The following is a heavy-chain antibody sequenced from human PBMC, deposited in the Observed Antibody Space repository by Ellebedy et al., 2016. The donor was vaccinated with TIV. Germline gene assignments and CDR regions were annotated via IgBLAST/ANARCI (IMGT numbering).Heavy chain of an antibody. Sequence: GESLKISCAASGFTFSSYWMSWVRQAPGKGLEWVANIKEDGSEKNYVDSVKGRFTISRDNAKNSLYLQMSSLRADDTAVYYCVRAVPNWFDPWGQGTLVTVSS. CDR2: IKEDGSEK. J-gene: IGHJ5*02. CDR1: GFTFSSYW. CDR3: VRAVPNWFDP. V-gene: IGHV3-7*01.